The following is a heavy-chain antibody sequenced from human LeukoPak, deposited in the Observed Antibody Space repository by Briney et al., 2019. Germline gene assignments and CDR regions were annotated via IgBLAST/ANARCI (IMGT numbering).Heavy chain of an antibody. D-gene: IGHD6-13*01. V-gene: IGHV6-1*01. CDR2: TYYRSQWGY. J-gene: IGHJ4*02. CDR1: GDSVSSDTAA. Sequence: SQTLSLTCAISGDSVSSDTAAWNWIRQSPSRGLEWLGRTYYRSQWGYDFAEFVRNRIIINPDTSKNQVSPQLNSVTPEDTAVYYCARQPDQQPASFGSWGQGTLVTVSS. CDR3: ARQPDQQPASFGS.